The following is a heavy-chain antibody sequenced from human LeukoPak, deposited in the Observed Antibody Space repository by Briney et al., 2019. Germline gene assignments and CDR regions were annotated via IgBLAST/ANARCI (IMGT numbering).Heavy chain of an antibody. V-gene: IGHV6-1*01. D-gene: IGHD3-22*01. CDR3: ASTSGTTDDSSGYYSVRDY. CDR1: GDSVSSNSAA. CDR2: TYYRSKWYN. Sequence: SQTLSLTCAISGDSVSSNSAAWNWIRQSPSRGLDWLGRTYYRSKWYNDYAVSVKSRITINPDTSKNQFSLKLSSVTAADTAVYYCASTSGTTDDSSGYYSVRDYWGQGTLVTVSS. J-gene: IGHJ4*02.